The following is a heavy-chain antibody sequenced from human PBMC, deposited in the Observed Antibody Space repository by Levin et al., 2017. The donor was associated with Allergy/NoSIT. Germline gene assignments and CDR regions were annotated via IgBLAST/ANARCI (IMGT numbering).Heavy chain of an antibody. CDR2: ISYDGSNK. CDR3: AKLPWSHSSWDY. J-gene: IGHJ4*02. Sequence: GGSLRLSCAASGFTFSSYGMHWVRQAPGKGLEWVAVISYDGSNKYYADSVKGRFTISRDNSKNTLYLQMNSLRAEDTAVYYCAKLPWSHSSWDYWGQGTLVTVSS. V-gene: IGHV3-30*18. D-gene: IGHD6-13*01. CDR1: GFTFSSYG.